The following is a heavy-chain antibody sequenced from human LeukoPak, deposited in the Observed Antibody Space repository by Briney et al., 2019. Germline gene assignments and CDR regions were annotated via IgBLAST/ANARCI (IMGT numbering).Heavy chain of an antibody. J-gene: IGHJ4*02. D-gene: IGHD1-14*01. CDR1: GFTFSSYS. Sequence: GGSLRLSCAMSGFTFSSYSMNWVRQVPGKGLEWVSYISPTSSPIFDADSVKGRFTISRDNAKNSLYLQMNSLRVEDTAIYYCAREIGNFDYWGQGTLVAVSS. V-gene: IGHV3-48*04. CDR2: ISPTSSPI. CDR3: AREIGNFDY.